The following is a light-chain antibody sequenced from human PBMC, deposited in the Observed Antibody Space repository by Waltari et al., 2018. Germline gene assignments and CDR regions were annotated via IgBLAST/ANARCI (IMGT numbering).Light chain of an antibody. Sequence: EVVLTQSPGTLSLSPGETATLSRRASQSIGRYLVWYQQKSGQAPRLLIYGASTRATGIPDRFSGSGSGTDFSLTISRLEAEDFAVYYCQNHERLPATFGQGTKVEIK. CDR2: GAS. CDR1: QSIGRY. CDR3: QNHERLPAT. V-gene: IGKV3-20*01. J-gene: IGKJ1*01.